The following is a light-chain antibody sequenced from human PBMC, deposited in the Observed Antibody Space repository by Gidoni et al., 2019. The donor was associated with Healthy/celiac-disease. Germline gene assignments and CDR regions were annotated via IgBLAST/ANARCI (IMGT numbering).Light chain of an antibody. J-gene: IGKJ3*01. CDR2: DAS. Sequence: EIVLTQSPATLSLSPGGRATLSCRASQSVSSYLAWYQQKPGQAPRLLIYDASNRATGIPARFSGSGSGTDFTLTISSLEPEDVAVYYCQQRSNWPPTFXPXTKVDIK. V-gene: IGKV3-11*01. CDR3: QQRSNWPPT. CDR1: QSVSSY.